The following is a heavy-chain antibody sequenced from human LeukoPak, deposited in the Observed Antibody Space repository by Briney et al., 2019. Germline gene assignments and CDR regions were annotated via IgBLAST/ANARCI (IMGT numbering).Heavy chain of an antibody. CDR1: GGSFSGYY. J-gene: IGHJ4*02. CDR3: ARGTAGKGDYFDY. D-gene: IGHD6-13*01. Sequence: SETLSLTCAVYGGSFSGYYWSWIRQPPGKGLEWIGEINHSGSTNNNPSLKSRVTISVDTSKNQFSLKLSSVTAADTAVYYCARGTAGKGDYFDYWGQGTLVTVSS. CDR2: INHSGST. V-gene: IGHV4-34*01.